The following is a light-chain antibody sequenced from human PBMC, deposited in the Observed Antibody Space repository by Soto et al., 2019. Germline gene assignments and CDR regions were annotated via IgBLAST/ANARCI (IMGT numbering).Light chain of an antibody. CDR3: LQYYTYPLT. CDR2: LAS. V-gene: IGKV1-16*02. Sequence: DIQMTQSPSSLSASVGDRVTITCRASQVISNYLAWFQHKPGKAPKSLIYLASSLQTGVPSKFTGSGFGTDFSLTLNSLQPEDFATYYCLQYYTYPLTFGQGTRLEIK. CDR1: QVISNY. J-gene: IGKJ5*01.